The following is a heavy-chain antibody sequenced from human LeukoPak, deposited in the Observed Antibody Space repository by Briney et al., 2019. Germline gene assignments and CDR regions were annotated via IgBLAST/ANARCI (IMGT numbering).Heavy chain of an antibody. CDR2: IYYSGST. CDR1: GGSISSYY. V-gene: IGHV4-59*01. Sequence: SETLSLTCTVSGGSISSYYWSWIRQPPGKGLEWIGYIYYSGSTNYNPSLKSRVIISVDTSKNQFSLKLSSVTAADTAVYYCARESGYDRDFDYWGQGTLVTASS. D-gene: IGHD5-12*01. J-gene: IGHJ4*02. CDR3: ARESGYDRDFDY.